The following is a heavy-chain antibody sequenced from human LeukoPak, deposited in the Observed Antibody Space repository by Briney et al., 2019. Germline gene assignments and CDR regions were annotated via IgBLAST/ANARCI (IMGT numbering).Heavy chain of an antibody. J-gene: IGHJ4*02. D-gene: IGHD3-10*01. CDR1: GFNFSNYW. Sequence: GGSLRLSCTASGFNFSNYWMHWVRQAPGEGLVWVSRLNTGGNSTIYADSVKGRFIISRDNAKSTLYLQMNSLRADDTGVYYCTREGAYDSGTYGAGDYWGQGTLVTVSS. CDR3: TREGAYDSGTYGAGDY. CDR2: LNTGGNST. V-gene: IGHV3-74*01.